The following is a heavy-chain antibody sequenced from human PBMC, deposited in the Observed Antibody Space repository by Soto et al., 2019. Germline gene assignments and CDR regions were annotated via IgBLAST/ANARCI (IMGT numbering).Heavy chain of an antibody. J-gene: IGHJ1*01. CDR1: RLPCSASA. CDR3: SRDIEQPSER. Sequence: CSAAFRLPCSASAFRRLRQAPGKGLNWVSSISSSSHYIYYADSLKGRFTISRDNAKNSLFLQMNSLRAEDTAGEYGSRDIEQPSERWGQGTLVTV. V-gene: IGHV3-21*01. CDR2: ISSSSHYI. D-gene: IGHD6-13*01.